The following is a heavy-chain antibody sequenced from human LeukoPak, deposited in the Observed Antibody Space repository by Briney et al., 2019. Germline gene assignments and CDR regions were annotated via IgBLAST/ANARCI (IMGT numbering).Heavy chain of an antibody. J-gene: IGHJ4*02. CDR1: GGSISSGDYY. V-gene: IGHV4-30-4*01. Sequence: SSQTLSLTCTVSGGSISSGDYYWSWIRQPPGKGLEWIGYIYYSGSTHYNPSLKSRVTISVDTSKNQFSLKLSSVTAADTAVYYCVRLRRDGYKSIDYWGQGTLVTVPS. CDR3: VRLRRDGYKSIDY. D-gene: IGHD5-24*01. CDR2: IYYSGST.